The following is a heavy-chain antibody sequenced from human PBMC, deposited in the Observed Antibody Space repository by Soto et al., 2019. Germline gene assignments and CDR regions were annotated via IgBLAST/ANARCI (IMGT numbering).Heavy chain of an antibody. J-gene: IGHJ6*02. D-gene: IGHD6-6*01. CDR3: AKPPYSSSSYYYYGMDV. Sequence: EVQLLESGGGLVQPGGSLRLSCAASGFTFSNYAMTWVRQAPGKGLEWVSAISGSGGTTYHADSVKGRFTISRDNSKNTLYLQMNSLRAEDAAVYYCAKPPYSSSSYYYYGMDVWGQGTTVTVSS. V-gene: IGHV3-23*01. CDR2: ISGSGGTT. CDR1: GFTFSNYA.